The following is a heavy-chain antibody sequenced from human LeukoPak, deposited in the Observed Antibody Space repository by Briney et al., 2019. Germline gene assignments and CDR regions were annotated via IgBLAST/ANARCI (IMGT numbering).Heavy chain of an antibody. CDR1: GFTFSSYS. D-gene: IGHD6-19*01. Sequence: GGSLRLSCAASGFTFSSYSMNWVRQAPGKGLEWVSSISSSSSYIYYADSVKGRFTISRDNAKNSLYLQMNSLRAEDTAVYYCARDQGAVAGAKYDYWGQGTLVTVSS. V-gene: IGHV3-21*04. CDR2: ISSSSSYI. J-gene: IGHJ4*02. CDR3: ARDQGAVAGAKYDY.